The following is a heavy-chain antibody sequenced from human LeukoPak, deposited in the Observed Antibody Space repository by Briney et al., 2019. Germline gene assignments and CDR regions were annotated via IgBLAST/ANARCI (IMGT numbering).Heavy chain of an antibody. CDR1: GGSISSSSYY. D-gene: IGHD1-26*01. J-gene: IGHJ6*03. CDR3: ARQYVGAAYYYYYYMDV. V-gene: IGHV4-39*01. CDR2: IYYSGST. Sequence: SETLFLTCTVSGGSISSSSYYWGWIRQPPGKGLEWIGSIYYSGSTYYNPSLKSRVTISIDTSKNQFSLKLSSVTAADTAVYYCARQYVGAAYYYYYYMDVWGKGTTVTVSS.